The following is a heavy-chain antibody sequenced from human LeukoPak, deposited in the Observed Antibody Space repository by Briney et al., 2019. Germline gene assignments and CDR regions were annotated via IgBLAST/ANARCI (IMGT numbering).Heavy chain of an antibody. CDR1: GFTFSNYS. CDR3: AKDRSSSTSCSNY. V-gene: IGHV3-23*01. D-gene: IGHD2-2*01. CDR2: ISGNGGST. J-gene: IGHJ4*02. Sequence: PGGPLRLSCAASGFTFSNYSLTWVRQAPGKGLEWVSGISGNGGSTSYADSVKGRFTISRDNSKNTLYLQMNSLRAEDTAVYYCAKDRSSSTSCSNYWGQGTLVTVSS.